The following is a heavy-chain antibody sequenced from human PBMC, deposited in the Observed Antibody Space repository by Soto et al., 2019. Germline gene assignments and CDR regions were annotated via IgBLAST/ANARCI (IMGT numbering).Heavy chain of an antibody. CDR3: AGGTGWFIVD. D-gene: IGHD6-19*01. CDR2: IKQDGTEK. J-gene: IGHJ4*02. Sequence: EVQLVESGGGLVQPGGSLRLSCAASGFTFSSYWMNWVRQAPGKGLEWVANIKQDGTEKHYVDSVKDRFTISRDNAKSSLHLQLNSLRADDTAVYYCAGGTGWFIVDWGKGTLVTVSS. CDR1: GFTFSSYW. V-gene: IGHV3-7*02.